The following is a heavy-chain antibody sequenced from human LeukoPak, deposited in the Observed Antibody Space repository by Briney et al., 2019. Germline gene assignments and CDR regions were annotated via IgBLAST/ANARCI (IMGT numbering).Heavy chain of an antibody. D-gene: IGHD3-22*01. J-gene: IGHJ4*02. CDR3: ARERHAPGYYDSSGYYAFDY. CDR2: IWYDGSNK. Sequence: GGSLRLSCTASGFTFGDYVMSWSRQAPGKGLEWVAVIWYDGSNKYYADSVKGRFTISRDNSKNTLYLQMNSLRAEDTAVYYCARERHAPGYYDSSGYYAFDYWGQGTLVTVSS. CDR1: GFTFGDYV. V-gene: IGHV3-33*01.